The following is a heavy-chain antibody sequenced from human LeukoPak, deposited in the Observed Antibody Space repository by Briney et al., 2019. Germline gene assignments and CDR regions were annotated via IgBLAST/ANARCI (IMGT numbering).Heavy chain of an antibody. V-gene: IGHV3-74*01. CDR2: INGDGTST. J-gene: IGHJ4*02. CDR3: ARGHSPSYADY. Sequence: GGSLRLSCTATPGFTFSKIWMYWVGQVPGKGLVWVSRINGDGTSTSYADSVKGRFTISRDNAKGTLYLQMNSLGAEDTALYYCARGHSPSYADYWGQGTLVTVSS. D-gene: IGHD2-2*01. CDR1: PGFTFSKIW.